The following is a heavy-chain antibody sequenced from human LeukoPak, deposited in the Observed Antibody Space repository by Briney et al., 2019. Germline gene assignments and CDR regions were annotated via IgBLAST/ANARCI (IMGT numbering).Heavy chain of an antibody. CDR1: GFTFSRNG. CDR2: ISYDGTNK. CDR3: AKGEGYGDYRFSY. V-gene: IGHV3-30*18. D-gene: IGHD4-17*01. J-gene: IGHJ4*02. Sequence: PGGSLRLSCAASGFTFSRNGMHWVRQAPGKGLEWVAVISYDGTNKYYADSVKGRFTISRDNSKNTLYLQMNSLRAEDTAVYYCAKGEGYGDYRFSYWGQGTLVTVSS.